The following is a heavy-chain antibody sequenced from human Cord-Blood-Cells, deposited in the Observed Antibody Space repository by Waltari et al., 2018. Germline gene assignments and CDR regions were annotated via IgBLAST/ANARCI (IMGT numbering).Heavy chain of an antibody. CDR2: ISAYNGNT. D-gene: IGHD6-13*01. CDR3: ARDRPKQQLFSYYYGMDV. Sequence: QVQLVQSGAEVKKPGASVKVSCRASGYIFTSYGISWVRQAPGQGLEWMGWISAYNGNTNYAQKLQGRVTMTTDTSTSTAYMELRSLRSDDTAVYYCARDRPKQQLFSYYYGMDVWGQGTTVTVSS. J-gene: IGHJ6*02. CDR1: GYIFTSYG. V-gene: IGHV1-18*01.